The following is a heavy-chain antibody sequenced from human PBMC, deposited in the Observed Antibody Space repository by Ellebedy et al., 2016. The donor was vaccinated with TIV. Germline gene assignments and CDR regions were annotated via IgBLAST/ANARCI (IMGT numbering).Heavy chain of an antibody. CDR2: INHSGST. J-gene: IGHJ4*02. V-gene: IGHV4-39*07. D-gene: IGHD6-19*01. CDR3: ARLAVAGNY. Sequence: SETLSLTXTVSGGSISSSSYYWGWIRQPPGKGLEWIGEINHSGSTNYNPSLKSRVTISVDTSKNQFSLKLSSVTAADTAVYYCARLAVAGNYWGQGTLVTVSS. CDR1: GGSISSSSYY.